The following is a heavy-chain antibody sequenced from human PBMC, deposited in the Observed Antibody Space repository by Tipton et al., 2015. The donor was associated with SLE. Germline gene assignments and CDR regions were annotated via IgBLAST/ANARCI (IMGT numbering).Heavy chain of an antibody. J-gene: IGHJ6*02. CDR3: ARGWAQAAPYGMDV. Sequence: SLRLSCAASGFTFSSYSMNWVRQAPGKGLEWVSYISFSSSTIYYADSVKGRFTTSRDNAKNSLYLQMNNLRAEDTAVYYCARGWAQAAPYGMDVWGQGTTVTVSS. CDR2: ISFSSSTI. CDR1: GFTFSSYS. V-gene: IGHV3-48*01. D-gene: IGHD6-6*01.